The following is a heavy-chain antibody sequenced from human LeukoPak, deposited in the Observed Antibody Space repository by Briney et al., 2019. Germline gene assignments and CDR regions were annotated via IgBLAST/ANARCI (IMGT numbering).Heavy chain of an antibody. Sequence: GASVTVSYKASGYTFTKYGITWVRQAPGQGLEWMGWISTYNGNTNYAQRLQGRVTMTTDTSTSTAYMELRSLISDDAAVYYCARGDDYGDYWGLYWGQGTLVTVSS. CDR1: GYTFTKYG. D-gene: IGHD4-17*01. CDR2: ISTYNGNT. J-gene: IGHJ4*02. V-gene: IGHV1-18*01. CDR3: ARGDDYGDYWGLY.